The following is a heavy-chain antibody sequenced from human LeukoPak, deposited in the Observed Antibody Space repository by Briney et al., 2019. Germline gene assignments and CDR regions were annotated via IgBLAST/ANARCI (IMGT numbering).Heavy chain of an antibody. CDR3: AKDRHAPGRYCSSTTCFPFDS. CDR1: GFTFSSYD. D-gene: IGHD2-2*01. V-gene: IGHV3-23*01. Sequence: GGSLRLSCAASGFTFSSYDMSWVRQAPGKGLEWVSAISGSGGSTYYADSVKGRFTISRDNSKSTLYLQTNSLRAEDTAVYYCAKDRHAPGRYCSSTTCFPFDSWGQGTLVTVSS. J-gene: IGHJ5*01. CDR2: ISGSGGST.